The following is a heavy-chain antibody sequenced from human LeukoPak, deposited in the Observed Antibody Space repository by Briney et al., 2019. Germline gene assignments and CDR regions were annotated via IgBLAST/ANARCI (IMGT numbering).Heavy chain of an antibody. V-gene: IGHV4-31*11. CDR3: ARDRGGYARHFDS. J-gene: IGHJ4*02. Sequence: SETLSLTCGVSGGSINSGNYYWSWIRHVPGKGLEWIGFIYYSGSTYYSPSLESRVTMSVDTSKNQFSLKLTSVTAADTAFYYCARDRGGYARHFDSWGRGTLVTVSS. D-gene: IGHD5-12*01. CDR2: IYYSGST. CDR1: GGSINSGNYY.